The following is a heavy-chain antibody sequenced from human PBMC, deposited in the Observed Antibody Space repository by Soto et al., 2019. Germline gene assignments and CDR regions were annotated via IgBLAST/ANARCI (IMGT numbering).Heavy chain of an antibody. CDR2: IIPIFGTA. V-gene: IGHV1-69*13. D-gene: IGHD6-13*01. CDR3: ARDLVSSWYGDYYYYGMDV. CDR1: GGTFSSYA. Sequence: ASVKVSCKASGGTFSSYAISWVRQAPGQGLEWMGGIIPIFGTANYAQKFQGRVTITADESTSTAYMELSSLRSEDTAVYYCARDLVSSWYGDYYYYGMDVWGQGTTVTVSS. J-gene: IGHJ6*02.